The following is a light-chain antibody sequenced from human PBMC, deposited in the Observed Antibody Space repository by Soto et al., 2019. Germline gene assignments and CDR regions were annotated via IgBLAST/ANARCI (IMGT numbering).Light chain of an antibody. CDR2: DAS. CDR1: QSVNSN. CDR3: QQYNFWPPLT. Sequence: EIVMTQSPATLSVSPGERATVSCRASQSVNSNLAWYRQKPGQAPRLLISDASTRATGLPARFSGSGSGTEFTLTISSLQSEDSGIYYCQQYNFWPPLTFGGGTKVEIK. J-gene: IGKJ4*01. V-gene: IGKV3-15*01.